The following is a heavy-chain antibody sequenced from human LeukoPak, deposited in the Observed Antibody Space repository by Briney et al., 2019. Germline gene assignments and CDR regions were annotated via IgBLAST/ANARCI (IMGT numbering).Heavy chain of an antibody. CDR2: IIPIFGTA. D-gene: IGHD3-22*01. Sequence: SVKVSCKASGGTFSSYAISWVRQAPGQGLEWMGGIIPIFGTANYAQKFQGRVTITADESTSTAYMELSSLRSEDTAVYYCARVITYYYDSSGYDDAFDVWGQGTMVTVSS. V-gene: IGHV1-69*13. CDR1: GGTFSSYA. CDR3: ARVITYYYDSSGYDDAFDV. J-gene: IGHJ3*01.